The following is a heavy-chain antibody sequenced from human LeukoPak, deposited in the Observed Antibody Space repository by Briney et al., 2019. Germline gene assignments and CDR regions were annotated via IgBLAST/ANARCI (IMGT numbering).Heavy chain of an antibody. CDR3: ARRSGIAAAGDWYFDL. J-gene: IGHJ2*01. V-gene: IGHV4-59*01. D-gene: IGHD6-13*01. Sequence: SETLSLTCTVSGGSISSYYWSWIRQPPGKGLEWIGYIYYSGSTKYNPSLKSRGTISVDTSKNQFSLKLSSVTAADTAVYYCARRSGIAAAGDWYFDLWGRGTLVTVSS. CDR2: IYYSGST. CDR1: GGSISSYY.